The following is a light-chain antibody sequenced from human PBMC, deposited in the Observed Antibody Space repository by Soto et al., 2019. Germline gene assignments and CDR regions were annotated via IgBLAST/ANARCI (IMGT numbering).Light chain of an antibody. CDR1: SSDVGAYNY. V-gene: IGLV2-14*01. CDR2: EVS. CDR3: SSYTTNATVV. J-gene: IGLJ2*01. Sequence: QSALTQPASVSGSPGQSITISCTGNSSDVGAYNYVSWYQQHPDKAPKLMIYEVSDRPSGVSNRFSGSKSGNTASLTISGLQAEDEADYYCSSYTTNATVVFGGGTKLTVL.